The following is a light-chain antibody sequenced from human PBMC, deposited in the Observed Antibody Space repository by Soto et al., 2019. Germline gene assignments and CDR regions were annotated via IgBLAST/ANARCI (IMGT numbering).Light chain of an antibody. CDR2: NEN. CDR3: QVWDSSTFVV. CDR1: NIGGKN. J-gene: IGLJ2*01. V-gene: IGLV3-9*01. Sequence: SYELTQPLSVSVALGQTARITCRGNNIGGKNVHWYQQKPGQAPVLVIYNENSRPSGIPERFSGSNSGNTATLTVTRAQAGDEADYYCQVWDSSTFVVFGGGTKLTFL.